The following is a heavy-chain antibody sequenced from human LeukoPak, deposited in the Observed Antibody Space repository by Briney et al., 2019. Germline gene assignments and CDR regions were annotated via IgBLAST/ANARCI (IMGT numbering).Heavy chain of an antibody. CDR1: GYTFTSYG. Sequence: ASVKVSCKASGYTFTSYGISWVRQAPGQGLEWMGWISAYNGNTNYAQKLRGRVTMTTDTSTSTAYMELRSLRSDDTAVYYCARDSDIVVVPAAISFDPWGQGTLVTVSS. CDR2: ISAYNGNT. CDR3: ARDSDIVVVPAAISFDP. V-gene: IGHV1-18*01. D-gene: IGHD2-2*01. J-gene: IGHJ5*02.